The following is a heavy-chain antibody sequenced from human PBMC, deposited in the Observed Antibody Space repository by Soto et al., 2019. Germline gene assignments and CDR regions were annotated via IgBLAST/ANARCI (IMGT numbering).Heavy chain of an antibody. CDR2: IIPIFGTA. CDR3: ASAVTAPRPPRHNYYGMDV. CDR1: GCTFSSYA. J-gene: IGHJ6*02. V-gene: IGHV1-69*13. D-gene: IGHD5-18*01. Sequence: VSSVKFSCKASGCTFSSYAISWVRQAPGQGLEWVGGIIPIFGTANYAQKFQGRVTVTADESTSAAYMGLSSLRSEDTAVYYCASAVTAPRPPRHNYYGMDVWGQGTTVTVSS.